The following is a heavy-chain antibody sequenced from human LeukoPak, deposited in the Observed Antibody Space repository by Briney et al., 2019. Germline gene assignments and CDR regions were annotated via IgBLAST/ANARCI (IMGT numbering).Heavy chain of an antibody. CDR1: GFSFSTYE. V-gene: IGHV3-48*03. CDR3: ATSGAYEISWAFNI. D-gene: IGHD3-9*01. Sequence: GGSLRLSCAGSGFSFSTYEMNWLRQAPGEGLERVSYIGSGPTTTYYAESVRGRFTISRDNTKNSVFLQMTSLRADDAAVYFCATSGAYEISWAFNIWGQGTMVAVSS. CDR2: IGSGPTTT. J-gene: IGHJ3*02.